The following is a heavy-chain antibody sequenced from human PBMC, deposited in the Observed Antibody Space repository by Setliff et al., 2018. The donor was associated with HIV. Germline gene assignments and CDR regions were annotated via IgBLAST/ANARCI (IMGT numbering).Heavy chain of an antibody. V-gene: IGHV4-39*07. CDR2: VFYSGST. CDR1: GVTFSSNNYY. D-gene: IGHD3-10*01. Sequence: SETLSLTCAVSGVTFSSNNYYWGWIRQPPGKGLEWIGTVFYSGSTSYSPPLKSRVTISVDTSKNQFSLKLKSVTAAETALYYCARLVRGGSGHYFDYWGQGKLVTVSS. J-gene: IGHJ4*02. CDR3: ARLVRGGSGHYFDY.